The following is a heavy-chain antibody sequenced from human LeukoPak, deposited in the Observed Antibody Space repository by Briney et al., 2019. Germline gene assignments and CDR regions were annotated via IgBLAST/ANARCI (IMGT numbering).Heavy chain of an antibody. V-gene: IGHV1-2*02. Sequence: ASVKVSCKASGYTFTGYYMHWVRQAPGQGLEWMGWINPNSGGTNYAQKFQGRVTMTRDTSISTAYMELSRLRSDDTAVYYCARVPGEMGATLAYLDYWGQGTLVIVSS. D-gene: IGHD1-26*01. CDR2: INPNSGGT. J-gene: IGHJ4*02. CDR1: GYTFTGYY. CDR3: ARVPGEMGATLAYLDY.